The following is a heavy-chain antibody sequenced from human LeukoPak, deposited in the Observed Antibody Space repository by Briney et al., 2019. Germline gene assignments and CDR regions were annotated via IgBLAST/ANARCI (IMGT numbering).Heavy chain of an antibody. V-gene: IGHV1-69*04. CDR2: IIPILGIA. D-gene: IGHD4-17*01. Sequence: SVKVSCKASGGTFSSYAISWVRQAPGQGLEWMGRIIPILGIANYAQKFQGRVTITADKSTSTAYMELSSLRSEDTAVYYCARDPNYGDHYYYYGMDVWGQGTTVTVSS. CDR3: ARDPNYGDHYYYYGMDV. CDR1: GGTFSSYA. J-gene: IGHJ6*02.